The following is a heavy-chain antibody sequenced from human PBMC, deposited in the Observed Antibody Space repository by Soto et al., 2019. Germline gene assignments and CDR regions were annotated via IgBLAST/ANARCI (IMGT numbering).Heavy chain of an antibody. CDR3: ARDQGGQSGNFIFDN. J-gene: IGHJ4*02. CDR1: GFVFSDYV. V-gene: IGHV3-33*01. Sequence: PGGSLRLSCAASGFVFSDYVIHWVRQAPGRGLDWVAGIWYHGRDIFYTDSVKGRFTISRDNSKNMLYPQMNSLRAEDTAVYYCARDQGGQSGNFIFDNWGQGTLVTVSS. D-gene: IGHD1-26*01. CDR2: IWYHGRDI.